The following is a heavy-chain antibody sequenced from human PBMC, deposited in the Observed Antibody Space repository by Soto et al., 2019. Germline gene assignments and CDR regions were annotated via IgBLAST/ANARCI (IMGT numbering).Heavy chain of an antibody. J-gene: IGHJ4*02. Sequence: SETLSLTCTVSGGSISSSSYYWGWIRQPPGKGLEWIGSIYYSGSTYYNPSLKSRVTISVDTSKNQFSLKLSSVTAADTAVYYCARLVRPTVEDFDYWGQGTLVTVSS. CDR3: ARLVRPTVEDFDY. CDR1: GGSISSSSYY. CDR2: IYYSGST. V-gene: IGHV4-39*01. D-gene: IGHD3-10*01.